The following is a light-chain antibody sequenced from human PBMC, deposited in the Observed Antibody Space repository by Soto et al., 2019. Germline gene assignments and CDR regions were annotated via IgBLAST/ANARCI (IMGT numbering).Light chain of an antibody. CDR3: QDFGSLPYT. Sequence: LVLTQSPGTLSLSPGERATLSCRASQSVNSGHFAWYHQKPGQAPRLLIYAASTRATGVPDRFSGSVSGTDFTLTIIRLEPEDFAVYYCQDFGSLPYTFGQGTKLEIK. CDR1: QSVNSGH. V-gene: IGKV3-20*01. CDR2: AAS. J-gene: IGKJ2*01.